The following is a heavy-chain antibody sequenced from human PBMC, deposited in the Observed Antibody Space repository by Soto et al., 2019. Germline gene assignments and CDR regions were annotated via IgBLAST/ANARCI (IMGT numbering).Heavy chain of an antibody. D-gene: IGHD6-13*01. CDR2: IYPGDSDT. V-gene: IGHV5-51*01. CDR3: AGVHSSSWYHGFFHDAFDI. CDR1: GYSFTSYW. J-gene: IGHJ3*02. Sequence: GESLKISCKGSGYSFTSYWIGWVRQMPGKGLEWMGIIYPGDSDTRYSPSFQGQVTISADNSISTAYLQWISLKASDTAMYYCAGVHSSSWYHGFFHDAFDIWGQGTMVTVSS.